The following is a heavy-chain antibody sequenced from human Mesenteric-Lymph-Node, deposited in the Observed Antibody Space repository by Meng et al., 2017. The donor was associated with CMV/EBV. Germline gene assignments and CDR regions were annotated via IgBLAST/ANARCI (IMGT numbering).Heavy chain of an antibody. Sequence: GGSLRLSCAASGFTFSSYSMNWVRQAPGKGLEWVSSISSSSNYIYYADSVKGRFTISRDNAKNSLYLQMNSLRAEDTAVYYCARVGGYCSSTSCGARTTFDYWGQGTLVTVSS. V-gene: IGHV3-21*01. J-gene: IGHJ4*02. D-gene: IGHD2-2*01. CDR3: ARVGGYCSSTSCGARTTFDY. CDR2: ISSSSNYI. CDR1: GFTFSSYS.